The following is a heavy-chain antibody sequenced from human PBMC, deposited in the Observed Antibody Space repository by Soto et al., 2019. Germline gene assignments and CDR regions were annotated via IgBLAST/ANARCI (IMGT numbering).Heavy chain of an antibody. CDR1: GFTFSSYV. V-gene: IGHV3-23*01. J-gene: IGHJ6*02. D-gene: IGHD2-2*01. CDR2: VTGSGGTT. CDR3: ARYCIDTSCLIYFGMDV. Sequence: EEQLLESGGGLVQPGGSLRLSCAASGFTFSSYVMSWVRQAPGKGLEWVSVVTGSGGTTYYADSVKGRFTISRDNSKNTLYMQMNSLRAEDTAVYHCARYCIDTSCLIYFGMDVWGQGTTVTVSS.